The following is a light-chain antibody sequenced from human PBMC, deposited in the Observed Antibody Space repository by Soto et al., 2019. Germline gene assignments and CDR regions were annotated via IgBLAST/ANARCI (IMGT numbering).Light chain of an antibody. Sequence: QSALTQPASGSGSPGQSITISCTGTSSDVGGYNYVSWYQQHPAKAPKLMIYEVSNRPSGVSHRFSGSKSGNTASLTISGLQADDEADYYCFSYTTSSTLVLGGGTKLTVL. V-gene: IGLV2-14*01. CDR3: FSYTTSSTLV. CDR2: EVS. J-gene: IGLJ3*02. CDR1: SSDVGGYNY.